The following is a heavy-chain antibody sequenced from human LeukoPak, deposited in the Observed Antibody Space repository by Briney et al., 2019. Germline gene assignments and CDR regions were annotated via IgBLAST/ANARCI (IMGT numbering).Heavy chain of an antibody. CDR3: ARESGGVDY. J-gene: IGHJ4*02. V-gene: IGHV4-59*01. CDR2: IYYSGST. Sequence: PSETLSLPCTVSGGSISSYYWSWIRQSPGKGLEWIGYIYYSGSTNYKPSLKSRVTISVDTSKNQFSLKLSSVTAADTAVYYCARESGGVDYWGQGTLVTVSS. D-gene: IGHD1-1*01. CDR1: GGSISSYY.